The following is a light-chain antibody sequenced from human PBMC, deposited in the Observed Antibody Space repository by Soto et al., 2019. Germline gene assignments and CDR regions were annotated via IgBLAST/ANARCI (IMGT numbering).Light chain of an antibody. V-gene: IGKV1-12*01. CDR1: RDIGDR. Sequence: VHMTQSPSSVSASVGDRIAITCRASRDIGDRLAWFRHKPGKAPQLLIQTASTLVREAPSRFSGSGSGTDFLLTIINLQPEDFATYYCLHCSTYAQTFGQGTKVDIK. J-gene: IGKJ1*01. CDR3: LHCSTYAQT. CDR2: TAS.